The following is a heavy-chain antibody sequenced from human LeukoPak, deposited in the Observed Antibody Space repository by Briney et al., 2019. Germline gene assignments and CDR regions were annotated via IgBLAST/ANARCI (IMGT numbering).Heavy chain of an antibody. CDR2: ISGDGGST. Sequence: GGSLRLSFAAPGLTFDDYAMPWVRQAPGKGLEWVSLISGDGGSTYYADSVKGRFTISRDNSKNSLYLQMNSLRTEDTALYYCAKGMTTVTRDAFDIWGQGTMVTVSS. V-gene: IGHV3-43*02. CDR1: GLTFDDYA. D-gene: IGHD4-17*01. CDR3: AKGMTTVTRDAFDI. J-gene: IGHJ3*02.